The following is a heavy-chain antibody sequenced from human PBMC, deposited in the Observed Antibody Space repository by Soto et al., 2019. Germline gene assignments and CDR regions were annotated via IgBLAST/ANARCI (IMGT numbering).Heavy chain of an antibody. CDR2: INHSGST. V-gene: IGHV4-34*01. D-gene: IGHD1-26*01. CDR1: GGSFSGYY. Sequence: PSETLSLTCAVYGGSFSGYYWSWIRQPPGKGLEWIGEINHSGSTNYNPSLKSRVTISVDTSKNQFSLKLSSVTAADTAVYYCASSGPTLYSGSSRDVSFDYWGQGTLVTVSS. J-gene: IGHJ4*02. CDR3: ASSGPTLYSGSSRDVSFDY.